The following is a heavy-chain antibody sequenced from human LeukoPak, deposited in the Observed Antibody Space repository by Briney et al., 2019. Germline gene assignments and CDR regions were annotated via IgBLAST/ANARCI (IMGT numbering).Heavy chain of an antibody. CDR3: ARARGYYDSSGYLD. CDR2: IYYSEST. J-gene: IGHJ4*02. CDR1: GGSISGHY. D-gene: IGHD3-22*01. Sequence: SETLSLTCTVSGGSISGHYWSWIRQPPGKGLEWIGYIYYSESTNYNPSLKSRVTISVDTSKNQFSLQLSSVTAADTAVYYCARARGYYDSSGYLDWGQGTLVTVSS. V-gene: IGHV4-59*11.